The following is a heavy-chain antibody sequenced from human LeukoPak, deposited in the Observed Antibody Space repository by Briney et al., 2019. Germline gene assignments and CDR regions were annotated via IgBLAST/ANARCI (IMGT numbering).Heavy chain of an antibody. CDR3: ARVRYFDWFLDY. Sequence: GGSLRLSCAASGFTFSSYGMHWVRQAPGKGLEWVSSISSSSSYIYYADSVKGRFTISRDNAKNSLYLQMNSLRAEDTAVYYCARVRYFDWFLDYWGQGTLVTVSS. D-gene: IGHD3-9*01. V-gene: IGHV3-21*04. J-gene: IGHJ4*02. CDR2: ISSSSSYI. CDR1: GFTFSSYG.